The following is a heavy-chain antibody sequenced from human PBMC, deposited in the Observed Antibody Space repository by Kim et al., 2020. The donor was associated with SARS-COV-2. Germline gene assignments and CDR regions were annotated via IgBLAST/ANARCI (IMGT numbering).Heavy chain of an antibody. V-gene: IGHV3-30*02. CDR3: AKDHEVALQH. CDR2: NK. Sequence: NKYYADSVKGRFTISRDNSKNTLYLQMNSLRAEDTAVYYCAKDHEVALQHWGQGTLVTVSS. J-gene: IGHJ1*01. D-gene: IGHD2-15*01.